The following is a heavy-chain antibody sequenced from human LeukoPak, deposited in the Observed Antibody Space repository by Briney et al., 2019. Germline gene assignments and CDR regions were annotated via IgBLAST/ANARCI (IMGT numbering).Heavy chain of an antibody. Sequence: GGSLRLSCAASGFTFSSYAMSWVRQAPGKGLEWVSSISDSGTSTYYADSVKGRFTISRDNSKNTLYLQMNSLRAEDTAVYYCASTVTSYFDYWGQGTLVTVSS. CDR2: ISDSGTST. CDR1: GFTFSSYA. J-gene: IGHJ4*02. D-gene: IGHD4-17*01. V-gene: IGHV3-23*01. CDR3: ASTVTSYFDY.